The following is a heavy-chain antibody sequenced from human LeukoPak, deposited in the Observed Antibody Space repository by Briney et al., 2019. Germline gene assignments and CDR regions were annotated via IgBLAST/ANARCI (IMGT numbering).Heavy chain of an antibody. CDR3: ARGLVAARPPYDYYMDV. V-gene: IGHV4-61*02. CDR2: IYSSGST. Sequence: SETLSLTCTVSGGSMTSAGYYWSWIRQPAGKGLEWIGRIYSSGSTNYNPSLKSRVTISVNTSKNQFSLKLRSVTAADTAVYYCARGLVAARPPYDYYMDVWGKGTTVTVSS. J-gene: IGHJ6*03. D-gene: IGHD6-6*01. CDR1: GGSMTSAGYY.